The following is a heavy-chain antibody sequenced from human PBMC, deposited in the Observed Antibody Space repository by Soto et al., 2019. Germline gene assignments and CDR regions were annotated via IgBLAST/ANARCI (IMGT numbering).Heavy chain of an antibody. J-gene: IGHJ4*02. CDR3: AKDPHS. CDR2: ISGSAYST. V-gene: IGHV3-23*01. Sequence: QSGGSLRLSCTASGFTFSSHAMSWVRQAPGKGLEWVSGISGSAYSTYYADSVEGRFTISRDNSKSTLYLQINSLRADDTAVYYCAKDPHSWGQGTQVTVSS. CDR1: GFTFSSHA.